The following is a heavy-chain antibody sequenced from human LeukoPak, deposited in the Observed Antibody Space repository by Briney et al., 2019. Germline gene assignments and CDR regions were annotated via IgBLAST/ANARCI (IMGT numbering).Heavy chain of an antibody. CDR2: IYTSEST. CDR1: GEPISSSY. D-gene: IGHD3-3*01. V-gene: IGHV4-4*07. J-gene: IGHJ6*02. CDR3: AREGSGHYDFWSGYPPYYGMDV. Sequence: PSKTLSLTCTASGEPISSSYWSCFPEPAGKALARPGRIYTSESTNYNPSLKSRVTMSVDTSKTQFSLKLSSVTAADTAVYYCAREGSGHYDFWSGYPPYYGMDVWGQGTTVTVSS.